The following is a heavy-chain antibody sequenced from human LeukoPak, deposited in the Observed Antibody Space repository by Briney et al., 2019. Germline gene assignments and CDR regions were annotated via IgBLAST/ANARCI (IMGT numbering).Heavy chain of an antibody. CDR3: ARVEEGYGSGRRENYYYYYMDV. Sequence: PSGTLSLTCAVSGDSITSSNWWSWVRQPPEKGLEWIGEIYHSGNTNYNPPLKSRVTISFDKSKNQFSLKLKSVTAADTAVYYCARVEEGYGSGRRENYYYYYMDVWGKGTTVTISS. V-gene: IGHV4-4*02. J-gene: IGHJ6*03. CDR1: GDSITSSNW. CDR2: IYHSGNT. D-gene: IGHD3-10*01.